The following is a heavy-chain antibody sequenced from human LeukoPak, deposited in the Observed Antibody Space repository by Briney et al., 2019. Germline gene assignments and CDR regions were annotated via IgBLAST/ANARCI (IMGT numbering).Heavy chain of an antibody. Sequence: GGSLRLSCAASGFTFSSYGMHWVRQAPGKGLEGVAVISYDGSNKYYADSVKGRFTISRDNSKNTLYLQMNSLRAEDTAVYYCARDGNEWGHYYYDSSDDLPVYWGQGTLVTVSS. CDR3: ARDGNEWGHYYYDSSDDLPVY. CDR1: GFTFSSYG. V-gene: IGHV3-30*03. CDR2: ISYDGSNK. D-gene: IGHD3-22*01. J-gene: IGHJ4*02.